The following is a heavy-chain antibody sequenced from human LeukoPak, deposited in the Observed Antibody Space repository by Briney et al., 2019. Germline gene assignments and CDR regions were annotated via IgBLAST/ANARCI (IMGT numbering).Heavy chain of an antibody. V-gene: IGHV1-46*01. J-gene: IGHJ6*02. D-gene: IGHD3-3*01. Sequence: GASVKVSCKASGYTFTSYYMHWVRQAPGQGLEWMGIINPSGGSTSYAQKFQGRVTMTRDTSTSTVYMELSSLRSEDTAVYYCAREKIHYDFWSGMDVWGQGTTVTVSS. CDR1: GYTFTSYY. CDR3: AREKIHYDFWSGMDV. CDR2: INPSGGST.